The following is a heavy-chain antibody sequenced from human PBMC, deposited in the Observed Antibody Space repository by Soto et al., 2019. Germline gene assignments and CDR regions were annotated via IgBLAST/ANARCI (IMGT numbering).Heavy chain of an antibody. Sequence: EVQLVESGGGLVKPGGALRLSCAASGFTFGTYDMNWVRQAPGKGLDWVSSISVSSAYIYYADSVKGRFTISIVNAKNALYLQMTSLRADDTAVYYCARMGARYCVSISCYPSPTLGYGMDVGGQGTTVKVSS. J-gene: IGHJ6*02. CDR3: ARMGARYCVSISCYPSPTLGYGMDV. CDR1: GFTFGTYD. CDR2: ISVSSAYI. V-gene: IGHV3-21*06. D-gene: IGHD2-2*01.